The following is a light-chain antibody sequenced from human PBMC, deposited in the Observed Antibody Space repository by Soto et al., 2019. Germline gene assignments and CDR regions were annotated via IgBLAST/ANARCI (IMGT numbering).Light chain of an antibody. Sequence: QSVLTQPPSASGSPGQSVTISCTGTNSDVGGYNYVSWYQQHPGKAPKLMIYEVSKRPSGVPDRFSGSKSGNTASLTVSGLQAEDEADYNCSSYAGSNNLVFGGGTKLTVL. CDR3: SSYAGSNNLV. J-gene: IGLJ2*01. CDR2: EVS. CDR1: NSDVGGYNY. V-gene: IGLV2-8*01.